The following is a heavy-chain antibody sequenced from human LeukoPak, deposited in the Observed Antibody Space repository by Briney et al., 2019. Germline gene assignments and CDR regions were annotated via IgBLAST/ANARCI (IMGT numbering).Heavy chain of an antibody. J-gene: IGHJ6*03. V-gene: IGHV4-59*03. D-gene: IGHD6-6*01. Sequence: SETLSLTCTVSGGFISNYYWSWIRQSPGKGLEYVGHIYYSGSSTYNPSLKSRVTFSVDTSKNQFSLRLSSVTAADTAVYYCARRIAARLASGYYYYMDVWGKGTTVTVSS. CDR1: GGFISNYY. CDR3: ARRIAARLASGYYYYMDV. CDR2: IYYSGSS.